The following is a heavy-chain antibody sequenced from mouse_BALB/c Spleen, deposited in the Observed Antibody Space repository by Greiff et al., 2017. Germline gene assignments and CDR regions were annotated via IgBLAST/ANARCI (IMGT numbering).Heavy chain of an antibody. CDR2: ISDGGSYT. CDR1: GFTFSDYY. J-gene: IGHJ4*01. CDR3: ARDPHYGSSSYAMDY. Sequence: DVKVEESGGGLVKPGGSLKLSCAASGFTFSDYYMYWVRQTPEKRLEWVATISDGGSYTYYPDSVKGRFTISRDNAKNNLYLQMSSLKSEDTAMYYCARDPHYGSSSYAMDYWGQGTSVTVSS. D-gene: IGHD1-1*01. V-gene: IGHV5-4*02.